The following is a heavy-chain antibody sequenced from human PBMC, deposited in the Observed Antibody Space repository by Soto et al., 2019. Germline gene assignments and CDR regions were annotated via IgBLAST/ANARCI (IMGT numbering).Heavy chain of an antibody. CDR3: ARDREGYQHYYYGMDV. Sequence: PSETLSLTCTVSGGSISSGGYYWSWIRQHPGKGLEWIGYIYYSGSTYYNPSLKSRVTISVDTSKNQFSLKLSSVTAADTAVYYCARDREGYQHYYYGMDVWGQGTTVTVSS. CDR2: IYYSGST. V-gene: IGHV4-31*03. J-gene: IGHJ6*02. CDR1: GGSISSGGYY. D-gene: IGHD2-2*01.